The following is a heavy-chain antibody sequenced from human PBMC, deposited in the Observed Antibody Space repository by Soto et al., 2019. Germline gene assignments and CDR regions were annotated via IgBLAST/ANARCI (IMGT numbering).Heavy chain of an antibody. CDR2: ISGSGYPI. J-gene: IGHJ4*02. V-gene: IGHV3-48*01. CDR3: ARVRGHSYGYVDY. D-gene: IGHD5-18*01. Sequence: VRLSCAASGYSRFSYYSMNWVRQAPGKGLEWVSFISGSGYPIYYADSVRGRFTISRDNAKNSLSLQMDSLRVEDTAVYYCARVRGHSYGYVDYWGQGTLVTVSS. CDR1: GYSRFSYYS.